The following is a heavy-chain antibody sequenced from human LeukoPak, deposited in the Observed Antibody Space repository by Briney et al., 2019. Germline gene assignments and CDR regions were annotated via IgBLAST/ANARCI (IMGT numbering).Heavy chain of an antibody. Sequence: GGSLRLSCAASGFTFSSYARHWVRQAPGKGLEYVAAISGNGGSTYYANSVKGRFTISRDTSKNTLYLQMGSLRAEDMAVYYCARDLGGPDWYFYLWGRGTLVTVSS. D-gene: IGHD4-23*01. V-gene: IGHV3-64*01. CDR3: ARDLGGPDWYFYL. CDR1: GFTFSSYA. J-gene: IGHJ2*01. CDR2: ISGNGGST.